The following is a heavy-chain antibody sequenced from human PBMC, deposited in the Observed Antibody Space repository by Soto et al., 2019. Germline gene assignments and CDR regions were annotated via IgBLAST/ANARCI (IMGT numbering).Heavy chain of an antibody. CDR3: AKGFPYSSSWYTGVDV. D-gene: IGHD6-13*01. CDR1: GFTFDDYA. V-gene: IGHV3-9*01. J-gene: IGHJ6*04. Sequence: DVQLVESGGGLVQPGRSLRLSCAASGFTFDDYAMHWVRQAPGKGLEWVSGISWNSGSIGYADSVKGRFTISRDNAKNSLYLQMNSLRAEDTALYYCAKGFPYSSSWYTGVDVWGKGTTVTVSS. CDR2: ISWNSGSI.